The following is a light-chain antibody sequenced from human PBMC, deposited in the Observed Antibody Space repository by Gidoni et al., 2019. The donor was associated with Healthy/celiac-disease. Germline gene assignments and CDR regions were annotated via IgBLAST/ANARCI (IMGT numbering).Light chain of an antibody. Sequence: DLQMTQSPSSLSASVGDRVTITCQASQDISNYLNWYQQKPGKAPKLLIYDASNLETGVPSSFSGGGSGTDFTFTISSLQPEDIAIYYCQQYDNRPWTFGQGTKVEIK. J-gene: IGKJ1*01. V-gene: IGKV1-33*01. CDR2: DAS. CDR1: QDISNY. CDR3: QQYDNRPWT.